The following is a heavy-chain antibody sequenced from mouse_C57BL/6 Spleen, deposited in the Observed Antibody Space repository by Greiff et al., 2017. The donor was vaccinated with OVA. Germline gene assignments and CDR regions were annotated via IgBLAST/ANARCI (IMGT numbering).Heavy chain of an antibody. CDR2: ISSGSSTI. CDR3: ARSRTTLYFAY. D-gene: IGHD1-1*01. V-gene: IGHV5-17*01. J-gene: IGHJ2*01. Sequence: EVQLVESGGGLVKPGGSLKLSCAASGFTFSDYGMHWVRQTPEKGLEWVAYISSGSSTIDYADTAKGRFTISSDNAKNTLFLQMTGLWAEDAALYYCARSRTTLYFAYWGQGTPLTVSS. CDR1: GFTFSDYG.